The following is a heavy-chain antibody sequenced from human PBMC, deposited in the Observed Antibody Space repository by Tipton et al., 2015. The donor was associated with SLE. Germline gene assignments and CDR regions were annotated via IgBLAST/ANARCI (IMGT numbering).Heavy chain of an antibody. CDR3: ARDRRGRYFDL. V-gene: IGHV4-61*02. D-gene: IGHD3-10*01. CDR2: IYTSEST. J-gene: IGHJ2*01. CDR1: GGSISSGSYY. Sequence: LRLSCTVSGGSISSGSYYWSWIRQPAGKGLEWIGRIYTSESTNYNPSLKSRVTISVDTSKNQFSLKLSSVTAADTAVYYCARDRRGRYFDLWGRGTLVTVSS.